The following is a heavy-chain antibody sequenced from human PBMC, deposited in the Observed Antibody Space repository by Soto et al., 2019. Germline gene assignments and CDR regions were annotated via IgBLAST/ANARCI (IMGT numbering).Heavy chain of an antibody. Sequence: ASVKVSCKASGYTFTSYGISWVRQAPGQGLEWMAWISAYNGNTNYAQKLQGRDTMTTDTSTSTAYMELRSLRSDDTAVYYCARDTGGDGYNRYYYYYGMDVWGQGTTVTVSS. V-gene: IGHV1-18*01. CDR3: ARDTGGDGYNRYYYYYGMDV. CDR2: ISAYNGNT. J-gene: IGHJ6*02. CDR1: GYTFTSYG. D-gene: IGHD3-16*01.